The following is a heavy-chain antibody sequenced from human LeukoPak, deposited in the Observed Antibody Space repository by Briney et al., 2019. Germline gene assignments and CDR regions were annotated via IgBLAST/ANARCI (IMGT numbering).Heavy chain of an antibody. CDR3: SGALYSSGWPYFDS. J-gene: IGHJ4*02. D-gene: IGHD6-19*01. V-gene: IGHV3-21*01. CDR2: ISYTGWVT. CDR1: GFSFTTFS. Sequence: GGSLRLSCAASGFSFTTFSMNWVRQAPGKGLEWVSSISYTGWVTYYADSVKGRFPISRDNAKNTLYLQMNSLRADDTAVYYCSGALYSSGWPYFDSWGQGTLVTVSS.